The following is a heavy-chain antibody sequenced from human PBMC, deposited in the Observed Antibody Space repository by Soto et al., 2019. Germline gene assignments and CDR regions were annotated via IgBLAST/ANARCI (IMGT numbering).Heavy chain of an antibody. CDR3: ARAPPCSGGSCKLFDY. Sequence: GGSLRLSCAASGFTFSSYWMSWVRQAPGKGLEWVANIKQDGSEKYYVDSVKGRFTISRDNAKNSLYLQMNSLRAEDTAVYYCARAPPCSGGSCKLFDYWGQGTLVTVSS. CDR2: IKQDGSEK. D-gene: IGHD2-15*01. J-gene: IGHJ4*02. CDR1: GFTFSSYW. V-gene: IGHV3-7*04.